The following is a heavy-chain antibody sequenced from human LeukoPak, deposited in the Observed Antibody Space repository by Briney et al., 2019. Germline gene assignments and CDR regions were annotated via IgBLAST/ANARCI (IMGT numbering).Heavy chain of an antibody. CDR1: GGSISSSSYY. CDR2: IYYSGST. J-gene: IGHJ4*02. V-gene: IGHV4-39*01. Sequence: SETLSLTCTVSGGSISSSSYYWGWIRQPPGKGLEWIGNIYYSGSTYYNPSLKSRVTISIDTSKNQFSLKLTSMTAADTAVHYCARRGDGYNYFDYWGQGTLVTVSS. D-gene: IGHD5-24*01. CDR3: ARRGDGYNYFDY.